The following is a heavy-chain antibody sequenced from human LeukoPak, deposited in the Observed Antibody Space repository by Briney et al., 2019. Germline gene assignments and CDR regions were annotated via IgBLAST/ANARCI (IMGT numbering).Heavy chain of an antibody. CDR2: ISGSGGNT. D-gene: IGHD6-13*01. J-gene: IGHJ6*03. CDR1: GFTFSSYD. V-gene: IGHV3-23*01. Sequence: GGALRLSCAASGFTFSSYDMTWVRQAPGRGLEWVSGISGSGGNTYYADSVKGRFTISRDNSKNTLYLQMNSLRAEDTAVYYCAKDTGYSSSWYRDSYYYYYMDVRGKGTTVTVSS. CDR3: AKDTGYSSSWYRDSYYYYYMDV.